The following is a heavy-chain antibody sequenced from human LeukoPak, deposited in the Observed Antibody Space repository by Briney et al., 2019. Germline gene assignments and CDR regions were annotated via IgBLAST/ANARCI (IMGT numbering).Heavy chain of an antibody. V-gene: IGHV4-61*02. J-gene: IGHJ4*02. Sequence: PSETLSLTCTVSGGSISSGRYYWTWIRQPAGKGLEWIGRMYTSGSTNYNSSLKSRVTISVDTSKNQFSLRLSSVTAADTAVYYCARGYGSGSYYDYWGQGTLVTVSS. CDR2: MYTSGST. CDR3: ARGYGSGSYYDY. CDR1: GGSISSGRYY. D-gene: IGHD1-26*01.